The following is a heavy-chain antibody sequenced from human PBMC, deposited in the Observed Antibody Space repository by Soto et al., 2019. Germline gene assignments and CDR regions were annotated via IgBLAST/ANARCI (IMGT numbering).Heavy chain of an antibody. Sequence: EVQLLESWGDLVQPGGSLRLSCSTSGFTFSNCAMRWVSHTPGKGLEWVPGISGSGANTYNAEYVKGRFTISSDNSMNTMNLQMNSLREDDTAVYYCAKDRENRGDNFCSGLEKWGQGTLVIVSS. V-gene: IGHV3-23*01. D-gene: IGHD3-3*01. CDR1: GFTFSNCA. J-gene: IGHJ4*02. CDR3: AKDRENRGDNFCSGLEK. CDR2: ISGSGANT.